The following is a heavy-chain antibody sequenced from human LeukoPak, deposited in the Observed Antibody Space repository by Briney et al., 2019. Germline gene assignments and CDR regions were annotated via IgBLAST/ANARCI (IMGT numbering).Heavy chain of an antibody. D-gene: IGHD2-2*01. CDR2: INPNSGGT. CDR3: AMSFSDIVVVPAAIPLVFFDY. CDR1: GFTFTNYW. V-gene: IGHV1-2*02. Sequence: PGGSLRLSCAASGFTFTNYWMHWVRQAPGKGLEWMGWINPNSGGTNYAQKFQGRVTMTRDTSISTAYMELSRLRSDDTAVYYCAMSFSDIVVVPAAIPLVFFDYWGQGTLVTVSS. J-gene: IGHJ4*02.